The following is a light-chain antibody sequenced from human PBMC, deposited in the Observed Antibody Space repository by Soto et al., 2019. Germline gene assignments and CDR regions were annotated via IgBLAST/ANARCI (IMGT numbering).Light chain of an antibody. Sequence: AIQLTQSPSSLSSSVGDRVTITCRASQGISSDFAWYQQKPAKAPQILLYDDATLETGVPPRFSGSGSGTDFTLTISSLQPEDVATYYCHQFNSYPFTFGPGTKVDIK. CDR3: HQFNSYPFT. J-gene: IGKJ3*01. CDR2: DDA. V-gene: IGKV1-13*02. CDR1: QGISSD.